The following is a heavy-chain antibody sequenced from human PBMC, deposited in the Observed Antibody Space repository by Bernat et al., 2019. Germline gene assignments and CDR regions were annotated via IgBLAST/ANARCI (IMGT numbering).Heavy chain of an antibody. CDR3: AKDGSSSPYFDY. D-gene: IGHD6-6*01. CDR2: ISGSGGSP. V-gene: IGHV3-23*01. CDR1: GFTFSSYA. Sequence: EVQLLESGGGLVQPGGSLRLSCAASGFTFSSYAMSWVRQAPGKGLEWVSAISGSGGSPYYADSVKGRFTISRDNSKNTLYLQMNSLRAEDTAVYYCAKDGSSSPYFDYWGQGTLVTVSS. J-gene: IGHJ4*02.